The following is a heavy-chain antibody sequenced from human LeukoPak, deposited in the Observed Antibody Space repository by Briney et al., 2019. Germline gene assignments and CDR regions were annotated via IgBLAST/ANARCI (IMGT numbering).Heavy chain of an antibody. V-gene: IGHV1-46*01. CDR3: ARVLQVGAPDY. CDR2: INPSRGST. Sequence: GASVKVSCKASGYTFSSYYMFWVRQAPGQGLEWMGIINPSRGSTSYAQRFQGRVTMTRDMSTSTVYMELSSLRSEDTAVYYCARVLQVGAPDYWGQGTLVTVSS. D-gene: IGHD1-26*01. CDR1: GYTFSSYY. J-gene: IGHJ4*02.